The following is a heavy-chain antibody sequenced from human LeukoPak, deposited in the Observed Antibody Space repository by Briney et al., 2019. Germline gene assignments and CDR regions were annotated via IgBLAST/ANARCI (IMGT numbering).Heavy chain of an antibody. J-gene: IGHJ4*02. V-gene: IGHV3-64*02. CDR1: GLTFSSHA. D-gene: IGHD3-3*01. Sequence: GGSLRLSCAASGLTFSSHAMHWVRQAPGKGLEYVSAIVSNGGNTYYADSVRGRFTISRDNSKDTVYLQMGSLIPEDTAVYYCARGGYYAASDIWGQGALVTVSS. CDR3: ARGGYYAASDI. CDR2: IVSNGGNT.